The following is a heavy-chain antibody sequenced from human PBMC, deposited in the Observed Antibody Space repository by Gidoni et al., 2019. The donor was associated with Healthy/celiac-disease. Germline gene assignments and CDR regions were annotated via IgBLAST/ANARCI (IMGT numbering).Heavy chain of an antibody. V-gene: IGHV3-30-3*01. CDR1: GFTFSSYA. CDR2: ILYDGSNK. Sequence: QVQLVESGGGVVQPGRSLRLSCAASGFTFSSYAMHWVRQAPGKGLEWVAVILYDGSNKYYADSVKGRFTISRDNSKNTLYLQMNSLRAEDTAVYYCARATYYYEGYFDYWGQGTLVTVSS. J-gene: IGHJ4*02. CDR3: ARATYYYEGYFDY. D-gene: IGHD3-22*01.